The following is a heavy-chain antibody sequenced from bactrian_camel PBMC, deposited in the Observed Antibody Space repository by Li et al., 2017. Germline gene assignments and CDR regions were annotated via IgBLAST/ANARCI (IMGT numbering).Heavy chain of an antibody. Sequence: VESGGGSVQTGGSLRLSCAPSGLSVSDFSMAWFRQSPGKEREGVAGIGIDGRTAYADSVKGRFTISQDSAKNTAYLQMNNLQTEDTAVYYCASDPTGFDCYSGSYCRSCNWGQGTQVTVS. CDR1: GLSVSDFS. J-gene: IGHJ4*01. CDR3: ASDPTGFDCYSGSYCRSCN. V-gene: IGHV3S56*01. D-gene: IGHD3*01. CDR2: IGIDGRT.